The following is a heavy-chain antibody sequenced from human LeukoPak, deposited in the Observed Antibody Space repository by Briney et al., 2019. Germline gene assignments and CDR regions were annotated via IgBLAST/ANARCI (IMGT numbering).Heavy chain of an antibody. CDR1: GFTFSDYY. Sequence: GGSLRLSCAASGFTFSDYYMSWIRQAPGKGLEWVSYISSSGSTIYYADSVKGRFTISRDNAKNSLYLQMNSLRAEDTAVYYCARSPLVSGYSSSWSPYYYYYMDVWGKGTTVTVSS. J-gene: IGHJ6*03. D-gene: IGHD6-13*01. CDR2: ISSSGSTI. CDR3: ARSPLVSGYSSSWSPYYYYYMDV. V-gene: IGHV3-11*01.